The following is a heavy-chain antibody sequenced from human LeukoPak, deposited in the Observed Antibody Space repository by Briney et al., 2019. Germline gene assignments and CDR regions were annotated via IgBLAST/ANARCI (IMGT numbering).Heavy chain of an antibody. Sequence: PGGSLRLSCAASGFTFSDYYMSWIRQAPGKGLEWVSTISDSGGSTYHADAVKGRFTISRDNAKDTLYAQMNSLRAEDAAVYYCAKSHSVAQRGYFDYWGQGTLVTVSS. CDR2: ISDSGGST. D-gene: IGHD2-15*01. CDR3: AKSHSVAQRGYFDY. CDR1: GFTFSDYY. J-gene: IGHJ4*02. V-gene: IGHV3-23*01.